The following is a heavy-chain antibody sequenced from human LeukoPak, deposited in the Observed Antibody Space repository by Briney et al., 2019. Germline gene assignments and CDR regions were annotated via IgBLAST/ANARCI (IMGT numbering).Heavy chain of an antibody. D-gene: IGHD2-2*01. CDR3: ARGVVPAASS. Sequence: SETLSLTCTVSGGSISSSSYYWGWIRQPPGKGLEWIGSIYYSGSTYYNPSLKSRVTISVDTSKNQFSLKLSSVTAADTAVYYCARGVVPAASSWGQGTLVTASS. V-gene: IGHV4-39*01. CDR2: IYYSGST. CDR1: GGSISSSSYY. J-gene: IGHJ5*02.